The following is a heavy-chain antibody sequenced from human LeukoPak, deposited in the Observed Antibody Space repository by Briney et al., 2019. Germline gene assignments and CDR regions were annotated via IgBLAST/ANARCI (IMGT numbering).Heavy chain of an antibody. D-gene: IGHD2-8*01. CDR1: GFTVSSNY. CDR3: ARDGTTNRYNWFDS. J-gene: IGHJ5*01. Sequence: GGSLRLSCAASGFTVSSNYMSWVRQAPGKGLEWISYISDSGTTEYYADSVKGRFTISRDNAKNSLYLQMNSLTGEDTALYYCARDGTTNRYNWFDSWGQGTLVTVSS. V-gene: IGHV3-11*04. CDR2: ISDSGTTE.